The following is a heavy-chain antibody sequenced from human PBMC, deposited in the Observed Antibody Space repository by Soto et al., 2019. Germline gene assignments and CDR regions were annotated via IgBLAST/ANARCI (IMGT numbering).Heavy chain of an antibody. CDR2: IKSKTDGGTT. D-gene: IGHD3-3*01. CDR1: GFTFSNAW. CDR3: TTGDFWSGYYDPYYYYYGMDV. Sequence: GGSLRLSCAASGFTFSNAWMSWVRQAPGKGLEWVGRIKSKTDGGTTDYAAPVKGRFTISRDDSKNTLYLQMNSLKTEDTAVYYCTTGDFWSGYYDPYYYYYGMDVWGQGTTVTVSS. V-gene: IGHV3-15*01. J-gene: IGHJ6*02.